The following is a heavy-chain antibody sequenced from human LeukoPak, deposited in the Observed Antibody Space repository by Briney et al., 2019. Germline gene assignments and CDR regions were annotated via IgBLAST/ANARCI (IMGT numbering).Heavy chain of an antibody. V-gene: IGHV1-8*01. CDR1: GYTLTSYD. J-gene: IGHJ4*02. CDR2: MNPNSGRT. Sequence: GASVKVSCKASGYTLTSYDINWVRQATGQGLEWMGWMNPNSGRTGYAQNFQGRIIITRNTSISTAYMELSSLRSEDTAVYYCTRETSSRYFDYWGQETLVTVSS. CDR3: TRETSSRYFDY.